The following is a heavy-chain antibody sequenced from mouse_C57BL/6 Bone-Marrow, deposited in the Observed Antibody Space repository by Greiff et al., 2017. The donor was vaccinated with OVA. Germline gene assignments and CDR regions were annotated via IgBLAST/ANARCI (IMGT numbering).Heavy chain of an antibody. CDR2: ISNLAYSI. D-gene: IGHD1-1*01. V-gene: IGHV5-15*01. CDR3: ARQGCYYYGSSSYAMNY. CDR1: GFTFSDYG. Sequence: EVMLVESGGGLVQPGGSLKLSCAASGFTFSDYGMAWVRQAPRKGPEWVAFISNLAYSIYYADTVTGRFTISRENAKNTMYLEMRSLRYEDTAMYYCARQGCYYYGSSSYAMNYWGQGTSVTVTS. J-gene: IGHJ4*01.